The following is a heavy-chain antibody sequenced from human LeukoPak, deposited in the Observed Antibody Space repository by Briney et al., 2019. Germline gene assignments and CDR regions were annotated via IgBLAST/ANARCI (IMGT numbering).Heavy chain of an antibody. CDR1: GFTFSSYW. CDR2: INSDGSST. CDR3: AIIHGGVMIVDAFDI. D-gene: IGHD3-22*01. V-gene: IGHV3-74*01. J-gene: IGHJ3*02. Sequence: PGGSLRLSCAASGFTFSSYWMHWVRQAPGKGLVWVSRINSDGSSTSYADSVKGRFTISRDNAKNTLYLQMNSLRAEDTAVYYCAIIHGGVMIVDAFDIWGQGTMVTVSS.